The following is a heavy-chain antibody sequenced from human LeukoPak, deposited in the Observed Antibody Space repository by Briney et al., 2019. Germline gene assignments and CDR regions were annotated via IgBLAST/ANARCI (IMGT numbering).Heavy chain of an antibody. CDR2: IFPIFGTA. D-gene: IGHD3-22*01. CDR1: GGTFSSYA. Sequence: TVKVSCKASGGTFSSYAISWVRQAPGQGLEWMGGIFPIFGTANYAQKFQGRVTITTDESTSTAYMELSSLRSEDTAVYYCARGKRDYYDSSGFYFDYWGQGTLVTVSS. CDR3: ARGKRDYYDSSGFYFDY. J-gene: IGHJ4*02. V-gene: IGHV1-69*05.